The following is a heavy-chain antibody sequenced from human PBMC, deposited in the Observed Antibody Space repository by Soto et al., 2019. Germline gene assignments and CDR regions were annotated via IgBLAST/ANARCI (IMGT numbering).Heavy chain of an antibody. Sequence: SVKVSCKASGGAFSSYAISWVRQAPGQGLEWMGGIIPIFGTANYAQKFQGRVTITADKSTSTAYMELSSLRSEDTAVYYCATRRGGRYCTNGVCYDYWGQGTLVTVSS. CDR3: ATRRGGRYCTNGVCYDY. CDR1: GGAFSSYA. CDR2: IIPIFGTA. J-gene: IGHJ4*02. D-gene: IGHD2-8*01. V-gene: IGHV1-69*06.